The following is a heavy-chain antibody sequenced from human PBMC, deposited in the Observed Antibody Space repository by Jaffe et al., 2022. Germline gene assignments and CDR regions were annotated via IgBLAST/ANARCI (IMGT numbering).Heavy chain of an antibody. D-gene: IGHD3-22*01. CDR1: GYSISGGYY. V-gene: IGHV4-38-2*01. J-gene: IGHJ3*02. Sequence: QVQLQESGPGLVKPSETLSLTCVVSGYSISGGYYWGWIRQPPGKGLEWIGSIYHTGSTYYNSSLKSRVTISVDTSKNQFSLKLSSVTAADTAVYYCARPQYDSSDPGDAFDIWGQGTLVTVSS. CDR3: ARPQYDSSDPGDAFDI. CDR2: IYHTGST.